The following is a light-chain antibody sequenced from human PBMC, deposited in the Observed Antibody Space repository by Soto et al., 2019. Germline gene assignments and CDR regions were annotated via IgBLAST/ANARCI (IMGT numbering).Light chain of an antibody. CDR2: EAS. CDR3: QQYKSYST. J-gene: IGKJ1*01. CDR1: QNINKW. Sequence: DIQMTQSPSTLSASVGDRVTITCRASQNINKWLAWYQQKPGKVPKLLIYEASTLEGGVPSRFSGSGSGTEFTLTISSLQPDDFATYWCQQYKSYSTFGQGTKMDIK. V-gene: IGKV1-5*03.